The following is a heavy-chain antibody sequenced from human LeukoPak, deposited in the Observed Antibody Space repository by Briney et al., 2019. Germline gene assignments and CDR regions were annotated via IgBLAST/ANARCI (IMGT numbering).Heavy chain of an antibody. CDR3: ARGPNSSSWYAYYFDY. CDR2: INHRGST. J-gene: IGHJ4*02. D-gene: IGHD6-13*01. V-gene: IGHV4-34*01. CDR1: GGSFSGYY. Sequence: SETLSLTCAVYGGSFSGYYWSWIRQPPGKGLEWIGEINHRGSTNYNPSLKSRVTISVDTSKNQFSLKLSSVTAADTAVYYCARGPNSSSWYAYYFDYWGQGTLVTVPS.